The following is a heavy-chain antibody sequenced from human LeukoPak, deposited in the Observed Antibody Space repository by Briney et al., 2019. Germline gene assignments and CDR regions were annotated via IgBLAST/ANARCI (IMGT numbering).Heavy chain of an antibody. Sequence: GESLKISCKGSGYSFTSYWIGWVRQMPGKGLEWMGIIYPGDSDTRYSPSFQGQVTISADKSISTAYLQWSSLKASDTAMYYCARFGDRYYGSGRKLNWFDPWGQGTLVTVSS. J-gene: IGHJ5*02. CDR1: GYSFTSYW. CDR2: IYPGDSDT. V-gene: IGHV5-51*01. D-gene: IGHD3-10*01. CDR3: ARFGDRYYGSGRKLNWFDP.